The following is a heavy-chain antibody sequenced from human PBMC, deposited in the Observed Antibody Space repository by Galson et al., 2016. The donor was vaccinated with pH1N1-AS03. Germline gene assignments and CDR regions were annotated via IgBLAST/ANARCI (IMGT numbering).Heavy chain of an antibody. V-gene: IGHV4-4*07. CDR2: VHNSGNT. CDR1: GGPMSTYY. D-gene: IGHD3-10*01. CDR3: ARGTNFYGAGSYNSPDSYLDI. Sequence: SETLSLTCSVSGGPMSTYYWSWIRQPAGKGLEWIGRVHNSGNTYYSPSLKSRVAMSVDTSTNHFSLTLNSVTAADTAVYFCARGTNFYGAGSYNSPDSYLDIWGRGTLVTVSS. J-gene: IGHJ2*01.